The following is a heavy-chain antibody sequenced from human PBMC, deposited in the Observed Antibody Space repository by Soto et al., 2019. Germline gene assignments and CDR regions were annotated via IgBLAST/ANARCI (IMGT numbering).Heavy chain of an antibody. V-gene: IGHV4-39*02. J-gene: IGHJ4*02. CDR3: ASWDCGVGSCYQFYFDL. CDR1: RASISRSDNY. D-gene: IGHD2-15*01. CDR2: IYYNGRT. Sequence: QLHLQESGPGLVKPSETLSLTCNFSRASISRSDNYWGWIRQSPGKGLEWIGTIYYNGRTYYNPSLKRRVPMSVDTSKRHLSLRLRSVTAAETAIYYFASWDCGVGSCYQFYFDLWGQGTLVTVSS.